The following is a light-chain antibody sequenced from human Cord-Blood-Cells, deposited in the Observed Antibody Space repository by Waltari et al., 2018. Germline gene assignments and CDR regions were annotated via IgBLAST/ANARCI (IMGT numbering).Light chain of an antibody. CDR2: DGS. Sequence: QSALTQPASVSGPPGQSTTFPCTGPSSDVVDYNISPCYQQHPGKAPKLMIYDGSNRPSGVSNRFSGSKSGNTASLTISGLQAEDEADYYCSSYTSSSTLGVFGGGTKLTVL. J-gene: IGLJ3*02. CDR3: SSYTSSSTLGV. CDR1: SSDVVDYNI. V-gene: IGLV2-14*01.